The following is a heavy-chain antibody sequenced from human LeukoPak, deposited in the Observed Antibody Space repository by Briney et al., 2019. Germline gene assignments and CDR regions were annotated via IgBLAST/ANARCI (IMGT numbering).Heavy chain of an antibody. J-gene: IGHJ4*02. CDR3: ARDQRSSILTGPTLDY. CDR1: GGSISSSNW. V-gene: IGHV4-4*02. CDR2: IYHSGST. Sequence: SETLSLTCAVSGGSISSSNWWSWVRQPPGKGLEWIGEIYHSGSTNYNPSLKSRVTISVDKSKNQFSLKLSSVTAADTAVYYCARDQRSSILTGPTLDYWGQGTLVTVSS. D-gene: IGHD3-9*01.